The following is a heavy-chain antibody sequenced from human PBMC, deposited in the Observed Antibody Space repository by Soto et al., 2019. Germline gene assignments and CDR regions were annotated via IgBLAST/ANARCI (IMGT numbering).Heavy chain of an antibody. Sequence: SETLSLTCAVSGGSVSGSYYYWAWLRQSPGKGPEWIGSVFHNGFTSYNPSLESRVSVSVDTSKSQFSLKLSAVTASDTAVYYCATSQKGYNWTYFDHWGQGALVTVSS. D-gene: IGHD1-1*01. CDR3: ATSQKGYNWTYFDH. J-gene: IGHJ4*02. V-gene: IGHV4-39*01. CDR1: GGSVSGSYYY. CDR2: VFHNGFT.